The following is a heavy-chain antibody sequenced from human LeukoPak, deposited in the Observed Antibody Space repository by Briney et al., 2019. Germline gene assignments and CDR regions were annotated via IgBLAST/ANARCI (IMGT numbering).Heavy chain of an antibody. CDR3: TTFDFAAFDI. Sequence: GGSLRLSCAASGFTFNNAWMSWVRQAPGKGLEWVGRIKRKTDGGTTDYAAPVKGRFTISRGDSKNTLYLQMNSLKSEDTAVYYCTTFDFAAFDIWGQGTVVTVSS. CDR1: GFTFNNAW. CDR2: IKRKTDGGTT. D-gene: IGHD3-9*01. V-gene: IGHV3-15*01. J-gene: IGHJ3*02.